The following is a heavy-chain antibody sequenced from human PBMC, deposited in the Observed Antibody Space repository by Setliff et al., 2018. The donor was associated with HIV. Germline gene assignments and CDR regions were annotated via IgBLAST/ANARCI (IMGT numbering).Heavy chain of an antibody. CDR2: IWYDGGDK. CDR1: EFNFKNFG. J-gene: IGHJ3*02. V-gene: IGHV3-33*06. Sequence: PGGSLRLSCAASEFNFKNFGMLWVRQAPGKGLEWVAAIWYDGGDKYYVDSVKGRFTISRDNVKNSVYLQMNSLRGEDTAVYYCTKGDPWEPHRDAFYIWGQGTMVTVSS. CDR3: TKGDPWEPHRDAFYI. D-gene: IGHD1-26*01.